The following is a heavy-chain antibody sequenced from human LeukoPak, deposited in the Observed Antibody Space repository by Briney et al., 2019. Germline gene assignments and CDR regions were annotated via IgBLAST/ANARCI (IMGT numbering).Heavy chain of an antibody. J-gene: IGHJ4*02. CDR2: IKEDGSEK. CDR3: ARVVFNPGSFNDY. Sequence: GGSLRLSCAASGFTFSTHWMSWVRQAPGKGLEWVANIKEDGSEKYYVDSVKGRFTISRDNAKSSLYLEVNSLTAADTAVYYCARVVFNPGSFNDYWGQGPLHRVSS. CDR1: GFTFSTHW. D-gene: IGHD3-16*02. V-gene: IGHV3-7*01.